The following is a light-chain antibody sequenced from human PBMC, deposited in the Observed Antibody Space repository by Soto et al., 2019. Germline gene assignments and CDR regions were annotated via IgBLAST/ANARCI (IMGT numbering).Light chain of an antibody. Sequence: NFMLTQPHSVSESPGKTVTISCTRSSGSIASNYVQWYQQRPDSAPTTVMYEDNQRPSGVPDRFSGSIDSSSNSASLTISGLKAEDEADYYCQSYDSSNPVVFGGGTKLTVL. CDR3: QSYDSSNPVV. CDR2: EDN. J-gene: IGLJ2*01. CDR1: SGSIASNY. V-gene: IGLV6-57*04.